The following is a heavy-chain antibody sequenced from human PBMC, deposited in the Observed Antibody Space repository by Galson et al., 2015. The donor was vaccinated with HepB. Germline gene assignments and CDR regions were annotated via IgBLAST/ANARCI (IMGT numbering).Heavy chain of an antibody. CDR3: ARDHRATYYYDSSGQYYFDY. Sequence: SVKVSCKASGYTFTSYYMHWVRQAPGQGLEWMGIINPSGGSTSYAQKFQGRVTMTRDTSTSTVYMELSSLRSEDTAVYYCARDHRATYYYDSSGQYYFDYWGQGTLVTVSS. V-gene: IGHV1-46*03. D-gene: IGHD3-22*01. J-gene: IGHJ4*02. CDR2: INPSGGST. CDR1: GYTFTSYY.